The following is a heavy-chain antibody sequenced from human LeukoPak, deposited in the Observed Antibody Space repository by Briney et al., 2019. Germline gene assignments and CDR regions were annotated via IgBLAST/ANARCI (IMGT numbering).Heavy chain of an antibody. CDR3: ARWSGFLYNWFDP. V-gene: IGHV4-39*01. CDR1: GASISSSSYY. D-gene: IGHD3-3*01. CDR2: IYYSGST. Sequence: SETLSLTCAVSGASISSSSYYWGWIRQPPGKGLEWIGSIYYSGSTHYNPSLKSRVTISVDTSNNQFSLKLSSVTAADTAVYYCARWSGFLYNWFDPWGQGSLVTVSS. J-gene: IGHJ5*02.